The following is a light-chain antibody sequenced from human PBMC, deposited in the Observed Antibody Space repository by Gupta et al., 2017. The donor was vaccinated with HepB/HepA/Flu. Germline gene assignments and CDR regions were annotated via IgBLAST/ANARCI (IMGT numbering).Light chain of an antibody. J-gene: IGKJ1*01. V-gene: IGKV2-30*02. CDR2: KVS. CDR3: LQGTFRPT. Sequence: EVVMTQSPLSLPVTLGQSASISCKSSQSLVHTDGYIYLNWFHQRPGQSPRRLIYKVSNRDSGVPDRFSGSGSGXEFTLKXSRVEAENVGVYSCLQGTFRPTFGXGTKVEI. CDR1: QSLVHTDGYIY.